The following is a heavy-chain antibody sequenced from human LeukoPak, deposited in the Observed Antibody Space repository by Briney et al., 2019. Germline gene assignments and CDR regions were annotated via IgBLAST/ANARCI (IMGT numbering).Heavy chain of an antibody. CDR1: GFTFSNYA. V-gene: IGHV3-23*01. CDR3: GKNHDSSGYHQVY. CDR2: MSGSDGGT. J-gene: IGHJ4*02. D-gene: IGHD3-22*01. Sequence: GGSLRLSCAAAGFTFSNYAMSWVRQAPGKGLEWVSAMSGSDGGTHYADSVKGRFTISRDNSNNILYLQMNSLRAEDTGVYYCGKNHDSSGYHQVYWGQGTLVTVSS.